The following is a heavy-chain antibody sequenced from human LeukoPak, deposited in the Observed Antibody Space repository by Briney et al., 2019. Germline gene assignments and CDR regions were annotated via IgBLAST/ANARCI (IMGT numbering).Heavy chain of an antibody. CDR3: ARVFNQLRTARFRFDY. CDR2: IYYSGST. CDR1: GGSISSSSYY. D-gene: IGHD6-6*01. Sequence: NASETLSLTCTVSGGSISSSSYYWGWIRQPPGKGLEWIGSIYYSGSTYYNPPLKSRVTISVDTSKNQFSLKLSSVTAADTAVYYCARVFNQLRTARFRFDYWGQGTLVTVSS. J-gene: IGHJ4*02. V-gene: IGHV4-39*07.